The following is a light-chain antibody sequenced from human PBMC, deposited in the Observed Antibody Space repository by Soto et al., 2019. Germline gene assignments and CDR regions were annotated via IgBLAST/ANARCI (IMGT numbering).Light chain of an antibody. V-gene: IGLV3-21*02. CDR2: DDS. J-gene: IGLJ1*01. CDR3: QVWDSSSDHPYV. CDR1: NIGSKS. Sequence: SYELTQPPSVSVAPGQTARITCGGTNIGSKSVHWYQQKPGQAPVLVVYDDSDRPSGLPERFSGSNSGNTATLTISSVEAGDEADYYCQVWDSSSDHPYVFGTGTKVTVL.